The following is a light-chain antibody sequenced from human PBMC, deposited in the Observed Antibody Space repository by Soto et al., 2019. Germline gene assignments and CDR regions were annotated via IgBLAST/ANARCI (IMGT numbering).Light chain of an antibody. J-gene: IGKJ1*01. V-gene: IGKV3-20*01. Sequence: EIVLTQSPGTLSLSPGERATLSCRASQSVSSNYLAWYQQKPGQAPRLLLYGASSRATGIPDRFSGSGSGTDFTLTISSLEPEDVAVYYCQQYGSAPWTFGQGTKVEIK. CDR2: GAS. CDR3: QQYGSAPWT. CDR1: QSVSSNY.